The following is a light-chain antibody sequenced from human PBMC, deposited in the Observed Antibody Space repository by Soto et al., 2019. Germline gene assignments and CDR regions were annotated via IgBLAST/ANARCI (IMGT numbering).Light chain of an antibody. J-gene: IGKJ4*01. CDR1: QSMSGW. CDR2: DAS. Sequence: DIQMTQSPSTLSASVGDRVTITCRAGQSMSGWLAWYQQKPGKAPKLLIYDASNLESGVPSRFSGRKSGTQFTLTIDSLQPEDFATYYCQQVKTYPRTFGGGTKVDIK. V-gene: IGKV1-5*01. CDR3: QQVKTYPRT.